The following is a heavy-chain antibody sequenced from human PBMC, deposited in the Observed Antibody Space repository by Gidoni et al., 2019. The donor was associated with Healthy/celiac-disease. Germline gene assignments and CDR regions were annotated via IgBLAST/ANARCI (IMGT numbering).Heavy chain of an antibody. V-gene: IGHV3-33*01. CDR2: IWYDGSNK. D-gene: IGHD1-7*01. Sequence: TFSSYGMHWVRQAPGKGLEWVAVIWYDGSNKYYADSVKGRFTIARDNSKNTLYLQMNSLRAEDTAVYYCAREGHWNYSGNYYYGMDVWGQGTTVTVSS. CDR1: TFSSYG. J-gene: IGHJ6*02. CDR3: AREGHWNYSGNYYYGMDV.